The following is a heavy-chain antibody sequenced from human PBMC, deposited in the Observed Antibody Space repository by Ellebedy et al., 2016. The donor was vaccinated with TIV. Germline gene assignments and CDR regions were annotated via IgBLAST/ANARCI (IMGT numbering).Heavy chain of an antibody. CDR3: ATDLRYCTNGVCFKRYDAFDI. D-gene: IGHD2-8*01. J-gene: IGHJ3*02. CDR2: FDPEDGET. V-gene: IGHV1-24*01. CDR1: GYTLTDLS. Sequence: ASVKVSCKVSGYTLTDLSMHWVRQAPGKGLEWMGGFDPEDGETIYAQKFQGRVTMTEDTSTDTAYMELSSLRSEDTDVYYCATDLRYCTNGVCFKRYDAFDIWGQGTMVTVSS.